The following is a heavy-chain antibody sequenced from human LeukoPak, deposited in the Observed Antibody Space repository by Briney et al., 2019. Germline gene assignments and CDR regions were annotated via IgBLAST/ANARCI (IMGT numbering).Heavy chain of an antibody. J-gene: IGHJ4*02. D-gene: IGHD6-13*01. V-gene: IGHV4-34*01. CDR1: GGSFSGYY. CDR2: INHSGST. CDR3: ARRVYSTSWSYYFDY. Sequence: SETLSLTCAVYGGSFSGYYWSWIRQPPGKGLEWIGEINHSGSTNYNPSLKSRVTISVDTSKNQFSLKLSSVTAADTAVYYCARRVYSTSWSYYFDYWGQGTLVTVSS.